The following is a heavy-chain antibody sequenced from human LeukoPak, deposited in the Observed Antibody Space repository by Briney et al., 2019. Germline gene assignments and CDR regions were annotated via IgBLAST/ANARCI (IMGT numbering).Heavy chain of an antibody. D-gene: IGHD3-9*01. V-gene: IGHV1-18*04. J-gene: IGHJ4*02. CDR3: ARDSRLRYFDWLPLDY. CDR1: GYTFTSYG. Sequence: ASVKFSCKASGYTFTSYGISWVRQAPGQGLEWRGWIRAYNGITNYAQMFQGRVNMTTDSSTSTAYMELRSLRSDDTAVYYCARDSRLRYFDWLPLDYWGQGTLVTVSS. CDR2: IRAYNGIT.